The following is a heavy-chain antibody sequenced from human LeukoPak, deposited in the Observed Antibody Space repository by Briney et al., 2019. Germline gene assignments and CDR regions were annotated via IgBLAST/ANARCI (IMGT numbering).Heavy chain of an antibody. CDR3: ARQSYSSAWYFFAY. J-gene: IGHJ4*02. D-gene: IGHD6-19*01. Sequence: NPSETLSLTCTVSGGSISSYYWSWIRQPPGKGLEWIGYIYYSGSTNYNPSLKSRVTISVDTSKNQFSLKLSSVTAADTAVYYCARQSYSSAWYFFAYWGQGTLVTVSS. CDR1: GGSISSYY. CDR2: IYYSGST. V-gene: IGHV4-59*08.